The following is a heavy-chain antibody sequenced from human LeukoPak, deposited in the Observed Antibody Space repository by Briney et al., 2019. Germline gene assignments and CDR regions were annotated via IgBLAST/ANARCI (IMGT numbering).Heavy chain of an antibody. J-gene: IGHJ4*02. D-gene: IGHD2-2*01. V-gene: IGHV3-23*01. CDR1: GFTFSRYW. CDR3: AKEGSGGSCSSTRCLATVDS. Sequence: TGGSLRLSCAASGFTFSRYWMHWVRQAPGKGLEWVSAISGSGGSTYYADSVKGRFTISRDNSKDTLYLQMSSLRAEDMAVYYCAKEGSGGSCSSTRCLATVDSWGQGTLVTVSS. CDR2: ISGSGGST.